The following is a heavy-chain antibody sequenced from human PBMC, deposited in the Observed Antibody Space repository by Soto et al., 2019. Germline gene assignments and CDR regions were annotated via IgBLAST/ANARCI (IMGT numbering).Heavy chain of an antibody. CDR2: IYWDDDV. CDR3: AHRLLGDYHFDKVDP. CDR1: GFSLTTTGVG. J-gene: IGHJ5*02. V-gene: IGHV2-5*02. Sequence: QITLRESGPPLVKPTQTLTLICTFSGFSLTTTGVGLGWVRQPPGKALEWLALIYWDDDVRYTPSLRSRLTVTKDTSKNQVVLTLTNIDPVDTATYFCAHRLLGDYHFDKVDPWGQGILVTVSS. D-gene: IGHD1-26*01.